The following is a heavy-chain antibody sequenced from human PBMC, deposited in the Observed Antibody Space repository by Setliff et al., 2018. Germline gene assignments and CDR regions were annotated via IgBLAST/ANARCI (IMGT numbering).Heavy chain of an antibody. CDR1: GGSISSGSYY. J-gene: IGHJ6*03. D-gene: IGHD3-10*01. Sequence: LSLTCTVSGGSISSGSYYWSWIRQPAGKGLEWIGHIYTSGNTNYNPSLKSRVTISVDTSKNQFSLKLSSVTAADTAVYYCAREVLYYYGSGSYYYMDVWGKGTTVTVSS. CDR3: AREVLYYYGSGSYYYMDV. V-gene: IGHV4-61*09. CDR2: IYTSGNT.